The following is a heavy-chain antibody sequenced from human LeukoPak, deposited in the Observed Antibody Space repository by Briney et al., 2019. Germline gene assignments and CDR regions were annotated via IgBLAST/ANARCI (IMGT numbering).Heavy chain of an antibody. Sequence: SETLSLTCTVSGGSISSYYCSWIRQPPGQGRDWIGYIFYRGSTNYNPSLKSRVTISIDPSKDQFSLKLSSVTAADTAVYYCARRGADDYGDYVFDYWGQGTLVTVSS. CDR2: IFYRGST. CDR3: ARRGADDYGDYVFDY. CDR1: GGSISSYY. V-gene: IGHV4-59*08. J-gene: IGHJ4*02. D-gene: IGHD4-17*01.